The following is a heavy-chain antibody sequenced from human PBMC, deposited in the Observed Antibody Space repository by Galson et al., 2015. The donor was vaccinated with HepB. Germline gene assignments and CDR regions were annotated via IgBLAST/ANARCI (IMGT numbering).Heavy chain of an antibody. CDR1: GGSISSYY. D-gene: IGHD2-15*01. V-gene: IGHV4-4*07. Sequence: SETLSLTCTVSGGSISSYYWSWIRQPAGKGLEWIGRIYTSGSTNYNPSLKSRVTMSVDTSKNQFSLKLSSVTAADTAVYYCARERWSQVDWYFDLWGRGTLVTVPS. J-gene: IGHJ2*01. CDR2: IYTSGST. CDR3: ARERWSQVDWYFDL.